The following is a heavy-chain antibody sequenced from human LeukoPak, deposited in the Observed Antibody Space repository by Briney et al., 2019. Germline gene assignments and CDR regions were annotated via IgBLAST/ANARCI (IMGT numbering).Heavy chain of an antibody. J-gene: IGHJ4*02. CDR1: GFTFSSYA. Sequence: PGGSLRLSCAASGFTFSSYAMSWVRQAPGKGLEWVSAISGGGGSTYYADSVKGRFTSSRDNSKNTLNLQMNSLRAEDTAVYYCAKLRGSSGWYFDYWGQGTLVTVSP. V-gene: IGHV3-23*01. CDR2: ISGGGGST. CDR3: AKLRGSSGWYFDY. D-gene: IGHD6-19*01.